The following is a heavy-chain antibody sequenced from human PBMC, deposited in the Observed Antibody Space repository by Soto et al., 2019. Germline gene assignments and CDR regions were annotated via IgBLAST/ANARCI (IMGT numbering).Heavy chain of an antibody. V-gene: IGHV3-13*01. J-gene: IGHJ4*02. CDR2: IGTAGDT. CDR3: ARGVPGGVAVAGSFDY. CDR1: GFTFSSYD. Sequence: GGSLRLSCAASGFTFSSYDMHWVRQATGKGLEWVSGIGTAGDTYYPGSVKGRFTISRENAKNSLYLQMNSLRAGDTAVYYCARGVPGGVAVAGSFDYWGQGTQVTVSS. D-gene: IGHD6-19*01.